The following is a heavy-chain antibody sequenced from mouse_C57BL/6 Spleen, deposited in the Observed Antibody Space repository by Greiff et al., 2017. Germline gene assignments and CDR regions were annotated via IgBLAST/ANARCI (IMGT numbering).Heavy chain of an antibody. CDR2: ISSGSSTI. V-gene: IGHV5-17*01. D-gene: IGHD1-1*01. CDR3: AREIYYYGSSPFAY. CDR1: GFTFSDYG. Sequence: EVKLVESGGGLVKPGGSLKLSCAASGFTFSDYGMHWVRPAPEKGLEWVAYISSGSSTIYYADTVKGRFTISRDNAKNTLFLQMTSLRSEDTAMYYCAREIYYYGSSPFAYWGQGTLVTVSA. J-gene: IGHJ3*01.